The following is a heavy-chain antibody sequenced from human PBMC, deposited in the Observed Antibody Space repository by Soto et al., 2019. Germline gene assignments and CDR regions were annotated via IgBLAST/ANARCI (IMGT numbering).Heavy chain of an antibody. V-gene: IGHV3-23*01. CDR2: ISGSGGST. CDR3: ARPLAYYDFWSGLSSGGMDV. Sequence: PGGSLRLSCAASGFTFSSYAMSWVRQAPGKGLEWVSAISGSGGSTYYADSVKGRFTISRDNSKNTLYLQMNSLRAEDTAVYYCARPLAYYDFWSGLSSGGMDVWGQGTTVTVSS. J-gene: IGHJ6*02. CDR1: GFTFSSYA. D-gene: IGHD3-3*01.